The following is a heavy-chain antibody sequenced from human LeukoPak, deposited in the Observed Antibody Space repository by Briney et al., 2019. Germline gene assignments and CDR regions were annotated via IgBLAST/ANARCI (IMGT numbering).Heavy chain of an antibody. D-gene: IGHD4-17*01. CDR1: GYTFTNYD. CDR2: MNPNSGNT. CDR3: ARGLCDYGDYVGGCDYYYGMDV. Sequence: ASVKVSCKASGYTFTNYDINWVRQATGQGLEWMGWMNPNSGNTGHAQKFQGRITMTRNTSISTAYMELSSLRSEDTAVYYCARGLCDYGDYVGGCDYYYGMDVWGQGTTVTVSS. J-gene: IGHJ6*02. V-gene: IGHV1-8*01.